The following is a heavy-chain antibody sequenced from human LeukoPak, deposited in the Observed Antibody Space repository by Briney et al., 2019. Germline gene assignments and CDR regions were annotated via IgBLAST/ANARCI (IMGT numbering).Heavy chain of an antibody. Sequence: ASVKVSCKASGYTFTGYYVHWVRQAPGQGLEWMGWINPNSGDTSYAQKFQGRVTMTRDTSISTAYMELSRLRSDDTAVYYCARDGHEIEWGTNWFDPWGQGTLVTVSS. CDR3: ARDGHEIEWGTNWFDP. D-gene: IGHD3-16*01. V-gene: IGHV1-2*02. CDR1: GYTFTGYY. CDR2: INPNSGDT. J-gene: IGHJ5*02.